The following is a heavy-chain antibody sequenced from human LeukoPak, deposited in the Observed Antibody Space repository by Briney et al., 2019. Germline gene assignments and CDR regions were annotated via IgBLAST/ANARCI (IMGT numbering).Heavy chain of an antibody. CDR3: ILGASGSYYYVN. CDR2: IKSNTDGGTT. D-gene: IGHD3-10*01. V-gene: IGHV3-15*01. CDR1: GFTVSKAW. J-gene: IGHJ4*02. Sequence: KPGGSLRLSCAASGFTVSKAWMSWVRQAPGKRLEWVARIKSNTDGGTTDYAAPMKGRFTISRDDSKNTLYLQMDSLKTEDTAVYHCILGASGSYYYVNWGQGTLVTVSS.